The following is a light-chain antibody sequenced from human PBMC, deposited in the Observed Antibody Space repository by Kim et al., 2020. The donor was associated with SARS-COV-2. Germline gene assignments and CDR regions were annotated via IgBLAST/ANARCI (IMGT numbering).Light chain of an antibody. CDR1: SSDVGGYIY. Sequence: GQSITISCTGTSSDVGGYIYVSLYHQQPGKAPKLMIYDVSARPSGVSNRFSGSKSGNTAYLTISGLQAEDEADYYCSSYTSSSTLVFGGGTQLTVL. J-gene: IGLJ2*01. V-gene: IGLV2-14*03. CDR3: SSYTSSSTLV. CDR2: DVS.